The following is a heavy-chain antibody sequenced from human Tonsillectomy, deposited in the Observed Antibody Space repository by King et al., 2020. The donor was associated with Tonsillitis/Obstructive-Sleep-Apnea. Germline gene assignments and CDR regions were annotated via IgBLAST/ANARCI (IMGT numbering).Heavy chain of an antibody. CDR3: ALLGTWFDP. J-gene: IGHJ5*02. CDR1: GGSISSRSYY. V-gene: IGHV4-39*01. D-gene: IGHD2-21*01. Sequence: LQLQESGPGLVKPSETLFLTCTVSGGSISSRSYYCGWIRQPPGKGLEWIGSTYFIGWPYSNPSLKSRVTISVDKSKNQFSLKLSSVTAADTAVYYCALLGTWFDPWGQGTLVTVSS. CDR2: TYFIGWP.